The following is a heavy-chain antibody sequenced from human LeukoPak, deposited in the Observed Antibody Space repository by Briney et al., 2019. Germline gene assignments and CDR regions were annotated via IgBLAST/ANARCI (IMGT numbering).Heavy chain of an antibody. D-gene: IGHD2-15*01. V-gene: IGHV4-34*01. Sequence: SETLSLTCAIYGGSLSDHYWSWFRQPPGKGLEWIGEINPRGSTIYNPSLKSRVTISVDTSKNQFSLNLSSVTAADTAVYYCAREPGYCSGGSCYGGWFDPWGQGTLVTVSS. CDR2: INPRGST. CDR1: GGSLSDHY. CDR3: AREPGYCSGGSCYGGWFDP. J-gene: IGHJ5*02.